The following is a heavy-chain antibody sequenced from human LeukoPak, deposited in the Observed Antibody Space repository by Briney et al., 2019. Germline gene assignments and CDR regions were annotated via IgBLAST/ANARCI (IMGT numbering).Heavy chain of an antibody. CDR3: ARDLSYGYAGVVGY. Sequence: KPSETLSLTCIVSGGSISSYYWSWIRQPAGKGLEWIGRLYSSGDTNYNPSLKSRVTMSVDTSKNQFSLKLSSVTAADTAVYYCARDLSYGYAGVVGYWGQGTLVTVSS. V-gene: IGHV4-4*07. J-gene: IGHJ4*02. D-gene: IGHD5-18*01. CDR2: LYSSGDT. CDR1: GGSISSYY.